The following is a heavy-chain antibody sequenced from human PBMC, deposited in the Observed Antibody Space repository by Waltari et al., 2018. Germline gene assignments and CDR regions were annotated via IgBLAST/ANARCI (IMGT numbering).Heavy chain of an antibody. CDR2: IYSGGST. CDR1: GFTVSRHY. J-gene: IGHJ4*02. V-gene: IGHV3-53*02. Sequence: EVQLVETGGGLIQPGGSLRLSCSASGFTVSRHYISWVRQAPGKGLEWVSVIYSGGSTYYADSVKGRFTISRDNSKNTLYLQMNSLRAEDTAVYYCARAGIAAAGLFDYWGQGTLVTVSS. CDR3: ARAGIAAAGLFDY. D-gene: IGHD6-13*01.